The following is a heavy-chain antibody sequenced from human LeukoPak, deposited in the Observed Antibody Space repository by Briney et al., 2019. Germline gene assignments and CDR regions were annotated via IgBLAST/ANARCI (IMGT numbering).Heavy chain of an antibody. Sequence: ASVKVSCKASGYTFTSYGISWVRQAPGQGLEWMGWISAYNGNTNYAQKLQGRVTMTTDTSTSTAYMELRSLRSDDTAVYYCARDPKGWELRNYYFDYWGQGTLVTVSS. CDR1: GYTFTSYG. CDR2: ISAYNGNT. D-gene: IGHD1-26*01. J-gene: IGHJ4*02. V-gene: IGHV1-18*01. CDR3: ARDPKGWELRNYYFDY.